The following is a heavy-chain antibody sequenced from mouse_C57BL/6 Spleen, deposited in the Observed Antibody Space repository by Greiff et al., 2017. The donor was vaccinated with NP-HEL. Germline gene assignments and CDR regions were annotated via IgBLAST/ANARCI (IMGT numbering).Heavy chain of an antibody. V-gene: IGHV14-1*01. CDR2: IDPEDGDT. Sequence: EVQLQQSGAELVRPGASVKLSCTASGFNIKDYYMHWVKQRPEQGLEWIGRIDPEDGDTEYAPKFQGKATMTADTSSNTAYLQLSSLTSEDTAVYYCLPDGYCASFAYWGQGTLVTVSA. J-gene: IGHJ3*01. D-gene: IGHD2-3*01. CDR1: GFNIKDYY. CDR3: LPDGYCASFAY.